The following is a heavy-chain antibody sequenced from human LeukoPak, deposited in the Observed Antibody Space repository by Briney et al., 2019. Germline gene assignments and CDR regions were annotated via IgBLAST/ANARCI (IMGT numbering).Heavy chain of an antibody. CDR1: GCTFSSFN. CDR2: ISSRTYTT. V-gene: IGHV3-48*01. J-gene: IGHJ4*02. Sequence: GGSLRLSCAASGCTFSSFNMNWVRQAPGKGLEWVSYISSRTYTTYYADSVKGRFTISRDNAKNSLYLQMNSLRAEDTAVYYCARDRGHSSSWDFDYWGQGTLVTVSS. CDR3: ARDRGHSSSWDFDY. D-gene: IGHD6-13*01.